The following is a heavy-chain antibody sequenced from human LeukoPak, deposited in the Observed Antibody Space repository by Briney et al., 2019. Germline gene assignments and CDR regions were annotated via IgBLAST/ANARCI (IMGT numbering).Heavy chain of an antibody. J-gene: IGHJ2*01. CDR2: IYYSGST. CDR3: ARPYSSSGLGYLDL. D-gene: IGHD6-13*01. V-gene: IGHV4-59*11. CDR1: GGSLTSHY. Sequence: PSETLSLTCTVSGGSLTSHYWSWIRQPPGKGLEWIGYIYYSGSTNYNPSLKSRATISVDTSKNQFSLKLSSVTAADAAVYYCARPYSSSGLGYLDLWGRGTLVTVSS.